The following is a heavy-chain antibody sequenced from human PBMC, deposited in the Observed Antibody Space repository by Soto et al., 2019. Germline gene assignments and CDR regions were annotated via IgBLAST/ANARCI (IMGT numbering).Heavy chain of an antibody. CDR3: AKDNVRSGYFSVWGDAFGI. J-gene: IGHJ3*02. V-gene: IGHV3-9*01. D-gene: IGHD3-3*01. CDR1: GFTFDDYA. CDR2: ISWNSGSI. Sequence: GGSLRLSCAASGFTFDDYAMHWVRQAPGKGLEWVSGISWNSGSIGYADSVKGRFTISRDNAKNSLYLQMNSLRAEDTALYYCAKDNVRSGYFSVWGDAFGIWGQGTMVTVSS.